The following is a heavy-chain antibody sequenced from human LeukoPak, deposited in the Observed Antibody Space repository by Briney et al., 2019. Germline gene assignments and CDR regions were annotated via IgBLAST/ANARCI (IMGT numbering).Heavy chain of an antibody. CDR3: ARSGITFDKMG. Sequence: SETLSLTCAVYGGSFSGYYWSWIRQPPGKGLEWIGSIYYSGSTYYNPSLKSRVTISVDTSKKQFSLKLSSVTAADMAVYYCARSGITFDKMGWGQGTLVTVSS. J-gene: IGHJ4*02. D-gene: IGHD1-26*01. V-gene: IGHV4-34*01. CDR1: GGSFSGYY. CDR2: IYYSGST.